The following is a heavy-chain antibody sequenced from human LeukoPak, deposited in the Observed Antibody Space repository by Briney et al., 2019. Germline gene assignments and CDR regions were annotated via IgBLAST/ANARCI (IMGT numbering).Heavy chain of an antibody. V-gene: IGHV3-23*01. D-gene: IGHD3-22*01. CDR3: ARSMYYYDSRGPMGGFDY. Sequence: GGSLRLSCAASGFTFSSYAMSWVRQAPGKGLEWVSAISGSGGSTYYADSVKGRFTISRDNSKNTLYLQMNSLRAEDTAVYYCARSMYYYDSRGPMGGFDYWGQGTLVTVSS. J-gene: IGHJ4*02. CDR1: GFTFSSYA. CDR2: ISGSGGST.